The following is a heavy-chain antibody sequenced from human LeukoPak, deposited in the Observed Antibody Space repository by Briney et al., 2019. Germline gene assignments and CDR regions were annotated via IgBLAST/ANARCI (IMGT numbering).Heavy chain of an antibody. J-gene: IGHJ5*01. CDR2: IYPGDSDT. Sequence: GESLKISCKGSGYSFTSYWIAWLRQMPGKGLEWMGIIYPGDSDTRYSPSFQGQVTISADKSISTAYLQWSSLKDSDTAMYYCARRADSSGYFVSWGQGTLVTVSS. V-gene: IGHV5-51*01. CDR1: GYSFTSYW. D-gene: IGHD3-22*01. CDR3: ARRADSSGYFVS.